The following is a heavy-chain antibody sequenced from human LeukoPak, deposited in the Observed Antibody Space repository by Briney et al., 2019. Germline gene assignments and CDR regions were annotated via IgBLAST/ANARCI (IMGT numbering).Heavy chain of an antibody. CDR1: GYTFTSYA. CDR2: INTNTGNP. CDR3: ASSVRGYSYGPPPHYYYYGTDV. J-gene: IGHJ6*02. D-gene: IGHD5-18*01. V-gene: IGHV7-4-1*02. Sequence: ASVKVSCKASGYTFTSYAMNWVRQAPGQGLEWMGWINTNTGNPTYAQGFTGRFVFSLDTSVSTAYLQISSLKAEDTAVYYCASSVRGYSYGPPPHYYYYGTDVWGQGTTVTVSS.